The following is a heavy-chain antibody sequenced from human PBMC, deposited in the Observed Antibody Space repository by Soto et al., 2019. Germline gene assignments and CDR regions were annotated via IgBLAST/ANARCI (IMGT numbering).Heavy chain of an antibody. Sequence: QVQLQESGPGLVQPSQTLSLTCSVSGDPVSSGSYYWTWVRQHPVKGLEWIGYIYHTGSTYYNPSLPSRLIMSIDTSKHQCSLPLYSVTAADTAVYFCAAKLGTTHYFDFWGQGSLVAVSS. CDR2: IYHTGST. D-gene: IGHD7-27*01. CDR1: GDPVSSGSYY. J-gene: IGHJ4*02. CDR3: AAKLGTTHYFDF. V-gene: IGHV4-31*03.